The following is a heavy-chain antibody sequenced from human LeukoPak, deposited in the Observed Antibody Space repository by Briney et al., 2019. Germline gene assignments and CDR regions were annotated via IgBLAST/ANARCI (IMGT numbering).Heavy chain of an antibody. CDR2: IYSGGST. D-gene: IGHD4-23*01. CDR3: ARDGVDYGGNSYSNY. J-gene: IGHJ4*02. Sequence: GGSLRLSCAASGFTVSSNYMSWVRQAPGKGLEWVSVIYSGGSTYYADSVKGRFTISRDNSKNPLYLQMNSLRAEDTAVYYCARDGVDYGGNSYSNYWGQGTLFTVSS. CDR1: GFTVSSNY. V-gene: IGHV3-66*02.